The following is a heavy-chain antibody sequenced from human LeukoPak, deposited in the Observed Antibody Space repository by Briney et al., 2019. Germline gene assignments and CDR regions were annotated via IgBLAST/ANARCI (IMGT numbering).Heavy chain of an antibody. CDR3: ARHGILDNWFDP. V-gene: IGHV5-51*01. CDR2: VYPGDCDT. J-gene: IGHJ5*02. D-gene: IGHD1-1*01. Sequence: GESLKISCKGSGDSFTSYWIGRVRQLPGKSLEWMGSVYPGDCDTRYSPSFQGQVTISADKSISTAYLQWSSLKASDTAVYYCARHGILDNWFDPWGQGTLVTVSS. CDR1: GDSFTSYW.